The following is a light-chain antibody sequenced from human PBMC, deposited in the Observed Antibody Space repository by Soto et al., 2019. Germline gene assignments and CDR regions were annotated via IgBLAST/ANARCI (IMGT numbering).Light chain of an antibody. Sequence: DIQMTQSPSSLSALVGDRVTITCRASQSISGSLNWYQSKPGKAPKLLIYGAFTLHSGVPSRFSGSGSGSDFTLKISRVEAEDVGVYYCMQALQTPLTFGGGTKVEIK. V-gene: IGKV1-39*01. CDR3: MQALQTPLT. CDR1: QSISGS. CDR2: GAF. J-gene: IGKJ4*01.